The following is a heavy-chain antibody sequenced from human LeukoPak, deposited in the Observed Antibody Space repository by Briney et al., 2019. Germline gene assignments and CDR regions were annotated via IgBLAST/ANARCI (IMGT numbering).Heavy chain of an antibody. V-gene: IGHV3-15*01. D-gene: IGHD2-2*01. Sequence: PGGSLRLSCAASGFTFSNAWMSWVRQAPGKGLEWVGRIKSKTDGGTTDYAAPVKGRFTISRDDSKNTLYLQMNSLKTEDTAVYYCTTGYCSSTSCSGEGWFDPWGQGTLVTVSS. CDR3: TTGYCSSTSCSGEGWFDP. CDR2: IKSKTDGGTT. J-gene: IGHJ5*02. CDR1: GFTFSNAW.